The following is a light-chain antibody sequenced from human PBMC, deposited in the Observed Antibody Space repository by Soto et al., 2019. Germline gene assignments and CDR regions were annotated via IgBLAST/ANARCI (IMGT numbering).Light chain of an antibody. CDR1: QSIGSW. V-gene: IGKV1-5*03. CDR2: KAS. CDR3: QLYNSYLWR. Sequence: IQMTQSPSTLSASVGDRVAITCRASQSIGSWVAWYQQKPGKAPKVLISKASTLESGVPARFSGSGSGTEFTLTISSLQPDDVATYYCQLYNSYLWRFGQGTKV. J-gene: IGKJ1*01.